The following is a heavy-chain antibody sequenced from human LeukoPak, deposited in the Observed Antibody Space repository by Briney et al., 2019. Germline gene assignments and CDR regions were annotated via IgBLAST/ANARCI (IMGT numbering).Heavy chain of an antibody. D-gene: IGHD6-13*01. CDR3: ARIGAAGAGGLDY. V-gene: IGHV6-1*01. CDR2: TYYRSKWYN. Sequence: SQTLSLTCAISGDSVSSNSAAWNWIRQSPSSGLEWLGRTYYRSKWYNDYAVSVKSRITINPDTSKNQFSLQLNSVTPEDTAVYYCARIGAAGAGGLDYWGQGTLVTVSS. J-gene: IGHJ4*02. CDR1: GDSVSSNSAA.